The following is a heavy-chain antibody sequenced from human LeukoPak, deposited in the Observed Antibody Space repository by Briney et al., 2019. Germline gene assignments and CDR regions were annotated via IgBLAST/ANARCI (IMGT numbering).Heavy chain of an antibody. J-gene: IGHJ3*02. D-gene: IGHD3-9*01. CDR2: ISAYTGHT. CDR3: VRGDCDILTGYDAFDI. V-gene: IGHV1-18*01. CDR1: GYTFTSYG. Sequence: GASVKVSCKASGYTFTSYGISWVRQAPGQGLEWMGWISAYTGHTKKARKFQGRFTMSRDTSTSTAYMELRSLRSDDTAIYYCVRGDCDILTGYDAFDIWGQGTMVTVSS.